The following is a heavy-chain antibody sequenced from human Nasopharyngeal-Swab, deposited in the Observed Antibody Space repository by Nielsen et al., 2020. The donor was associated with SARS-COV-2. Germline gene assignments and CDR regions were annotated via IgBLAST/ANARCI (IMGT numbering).Heavy chain of an antibody. V-gene: IGHV1-69*04. Sequence: SVKVSCKASGGTFSSYAISWVRQAPGQGLEWMGRIIPILGIAIYAQKFQGRVTMTEDTSTDTAYMELSSLRSEDTAVYYCATGAVVAATGWFDPWGQGTLVTVSS. D-gene: IGHD2-15*01. CDR1: GGTFSSYA. CDR2: IIPILGIA. J-gene: IGHJ5*02. CDR3: ATGAVVAATGWFDP.